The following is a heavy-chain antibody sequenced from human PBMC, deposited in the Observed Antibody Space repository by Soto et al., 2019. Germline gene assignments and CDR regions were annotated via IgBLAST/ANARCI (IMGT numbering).Heavy chain of an antibody. Sequence: GESLKISCKGSGYSFTSYWIGWVRQMPGKGLEWMGIIYPGDSDTRYSPSFQGQVTISADKSISTAYLQWSSLKASDTAMYYCARQPPQGYGDYKDEFFDYWGQGTLVTVSS. V-gene: IGHV5-51*01. D-gene: IGHD4-17*01. CDR2: IYPGDSDT. CDR3: ARQPPQGYGDYKDEFFDY. CDR1: GYSFTSYW. J-gene: IGHJ4*02.